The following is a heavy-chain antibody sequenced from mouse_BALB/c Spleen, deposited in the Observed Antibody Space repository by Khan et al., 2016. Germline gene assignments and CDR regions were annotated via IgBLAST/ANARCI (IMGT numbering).Heavy chain of an antibody. V-gene: IGHV3-6*02. Sequence: VQLQESGPGLENPSQSLSLTCSVTGYTITSGDYWNWIRQLPGNKMEWMGYISYDGSNNYDPSLKNRFSITLDTSKNQFFLKLDFVTTDDTATYFCARDHDGNSYAMDYWGKGTTVTVAS. CDR1: GYTITSGDY. CDR2: ISYDGSN. J-gene: IGHJ4*01. CDR3: ARDHDGNSYAMDY. D-gene: IGHD2-12*01.